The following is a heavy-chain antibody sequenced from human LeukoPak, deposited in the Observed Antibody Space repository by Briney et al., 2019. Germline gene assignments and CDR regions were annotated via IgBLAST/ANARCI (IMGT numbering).Heavy chain of an antibody. V-gene: IGHV1-69*04. D-gene: IGHD3-22*01. CDR3: ARPYYYDSSGSHFDY. CDR1: GGTFSSYA. J-gene: IGHJ4*02. Sequence: SVKVSCKAFGGTFSSYAISWVRQAPGQGLEWMGRIIPILGVANYAQKFQGRVTITADQSTSTAYMELSSLRSEDTAVYYCARPYYYDSSGSHFDYWGQGTLVTVSS. CDR2: IIPILGVA.